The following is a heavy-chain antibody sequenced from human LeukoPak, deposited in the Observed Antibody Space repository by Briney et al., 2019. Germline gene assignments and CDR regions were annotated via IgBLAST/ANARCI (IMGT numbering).Heavy chain of an antibody. CDR3: RGGSGWYGDFDY. V-gene: IGHV3-64D*06. CDR2: ISSNGGST. J-gene: IGHJ4*02. D-gene: IGHD6-19*01. Sequence: GGSLRLSCSASGFTFSSYAMHWVRQAPGKGLEYVSAISSNGGSTYYADSVKGRFTISRDNSKNTLYLQISSLRAEDTAVYYCRGGSGWYGDFDYWGQGTLVTVSS. CDR1: GFTFSSYA.